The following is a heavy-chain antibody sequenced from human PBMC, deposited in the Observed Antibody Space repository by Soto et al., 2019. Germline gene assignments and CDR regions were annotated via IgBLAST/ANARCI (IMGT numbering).Heavy chain of an antibody. Sequence: QVQLQQWGAGLLKPSETLSLTCAVYGGFVSSGSYYWSWIRQPPGKGLEWIGERSHSGGTDFNPSLKSRVTISVDTSKNQFSLKMRSVTAAVTALYYCARVERGNATPVVDAFDIWGPGTMVTVSS. CDR2: RSHSGGT. D-gene: IGHD2-15*01. CDR1: GGFVSSGSYY. CDR3: ARVERGNATPVVDAFDI. V-gene: IGHV4-34*01. J-gene: IGHJ3*02.